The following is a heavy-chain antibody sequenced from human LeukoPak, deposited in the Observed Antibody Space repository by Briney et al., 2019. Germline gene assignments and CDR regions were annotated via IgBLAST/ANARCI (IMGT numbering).Heavy chain of an antibody. CDR1: GFTFSSYS. J-gene: IGHJ6*03. D-gene: IGHD1-26*01. Sequence: PGGSLRLSCAASGFTFSSYSMNWVRQAPGKGLEWVSYITTSSSYTFYADSVKGRFTISRDNARNSLYLQMNSLTAEDTAVYYCARDPYSGAYGDTYYYFMDVWGKGTTVTISS. CDR3: ARDPYSGAYGDTYYYFMDV. V-gene: IGHV3-21*05. CDR2: ITTSSSYT.